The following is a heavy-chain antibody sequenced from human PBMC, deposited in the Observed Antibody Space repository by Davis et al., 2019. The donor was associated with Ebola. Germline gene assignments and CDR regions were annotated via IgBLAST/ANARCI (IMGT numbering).Heavy chain of an antibody. CDR1: GYTFTSYA. CDR3: ARAPVLMVYAPRYNWFDP. CDR2: INASNGNT. V-gene: IGHV1-3*01. Sequence: AASVKVSCKASGYTFTSYAMHWVRQAPGQRLEWMGWINASNGNTKYSQKFQGRVTITRDTSASTAYMELSSLRSEDTAVYYCARAPVLMVYAPRYNWFDPWGQGTLVTVSS. J-gene: IGHJ5*02. D-gene: IGHD2-8*01.